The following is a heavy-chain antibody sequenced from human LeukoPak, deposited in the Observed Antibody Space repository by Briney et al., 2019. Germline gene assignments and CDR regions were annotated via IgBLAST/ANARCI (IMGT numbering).Heavy chain of an antibody. V-gene: IGHV4-34*01. J-gene: IGHJ5*02. D-gene: IGHD3-16*02. CDR3: AQADYDYVWGSYPRASRDYWFDP. Sequence: PSETLSLTCAVYGGSFSGYYWSWIRQPPGKGLEWIGEINHSGSTNYNPSLKSRVTISVDTSKNQFSLKLSSVTAADTAVYYCAQADYDYVWGSYPRASRDYWFDPWGQGTLVTVSS. CDR2: INHSGST. CDR1: GGSFSGYY.